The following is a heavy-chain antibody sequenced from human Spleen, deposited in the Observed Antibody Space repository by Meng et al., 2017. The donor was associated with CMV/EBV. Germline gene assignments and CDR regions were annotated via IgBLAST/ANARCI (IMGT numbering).Heavy chain of an antibody. CDR1: GFTFSSYW. J-gene: IGHJ6*02. V-gene: IGHV3-74*01. D-gene: IGHD2-2*01. Sequence: GGSLRLSCAASGFTFSSYWMHWVRQAPGKGLVWVSRINSDGSSTSYADSVKGRFTISRDNAKNTLYLQMNSLRAEDTAVYYCAKDLAEYCSSTSCYFGWDYYYGMDVWGQGTTVTVSS. CDR2: INSDGSST. CDR3: AKDLAEYCSSTSCYFGWDYYYGMDV.